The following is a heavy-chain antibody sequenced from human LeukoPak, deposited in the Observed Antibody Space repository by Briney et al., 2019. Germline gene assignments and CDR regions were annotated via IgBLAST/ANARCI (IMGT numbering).Heavy chain of an antibody. CDR2: ISAYNGNT. V-gene: IGHV1-18*01. CDR3: AREGLDILTGYPHDY. D-gene: IGHD3-9*01. CDR1: GYTFTRYG. Sequence: ASVKVSCKASGYTFTRYGISWVRKAPGQGLEWMGWISAYNGNTDYAQKLHGRVTLTTGTSTSTAYMELRSLRSDDTAVYYCAREGLDILTGYPHDYWGQGTLVTVSS. J-gene: IGHJ4*02.